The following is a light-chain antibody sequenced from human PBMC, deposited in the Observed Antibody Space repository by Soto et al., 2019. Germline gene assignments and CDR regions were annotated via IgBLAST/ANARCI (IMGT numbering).Light chain of an antibody. CDR2: GAS. V-gene: IGKV3-20*01. J-gene: IGKJ2*01. Sequence: EIVLTQSPGTLSLSPGERATLSCRASQSVSSSYLAWYQQKPGQAPRLLIYGASSRATGIPDRFSGSGSGTDFTLTISRLEPEDVSVYYCQQYDNWPLYTFGQGTKLEIK. CDR1: QSVSSSY. CDR3: QQYDNWPLYT.